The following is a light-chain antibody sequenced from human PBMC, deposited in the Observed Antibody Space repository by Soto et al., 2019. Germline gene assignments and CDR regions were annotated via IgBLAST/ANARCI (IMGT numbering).Light chain of an antibody. CDR1: QSVSSY. CDR2: DAS. V-gene: IGKV3-11*01. CDR3: QQRSNWPPIT. Sequence: EIVLTQSPATLSLSPGERATLSCRASQSVSSYLAWYQQKPGQAPRLLIYDASNRATGIPVRFSGSGSGTDFTLTISSLEPEDFGVYYCQQRSNWPPITFGQGTRLEIK. J-gene: IGKJ5*01.